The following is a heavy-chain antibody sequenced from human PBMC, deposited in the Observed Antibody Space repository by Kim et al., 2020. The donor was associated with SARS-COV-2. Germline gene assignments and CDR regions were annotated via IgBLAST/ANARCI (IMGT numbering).Heavy chain of an antibody. V-gene: IGHV3-23*01. J-gene: IGHJ5*02. CDR3: AKGPRPRVYDILTGYYHWFDP. CDR1: GFTFSSYA. Sequence: GGSLRLSCAASGFTFSSYAMSWVRQAPGKGLEWVSAISGSGGSTYYADSVKGRFTISRDNSKNTLYLQMNSLRAEDTAVYYCAKGPRPRVYDILTGYYHWFDPWGQGTLVTVSS. CDR2: ISGSGGST. D-gene: IGHD3-9*01.